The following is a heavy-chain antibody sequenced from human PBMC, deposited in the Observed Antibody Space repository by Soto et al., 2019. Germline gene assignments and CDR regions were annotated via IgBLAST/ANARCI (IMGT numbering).Heavy chain of an antibody. V-gene: IGHV3-23*01. CDR1: GFTFSSNA. J-gene: IGHJ4*01. D-gene: IGHD3-22*01. CDR3: ARGYYYDSSAYFSY. Sequence: PGGSLRLSCAASGFTFSSNARSWVRQAPGKGLEWVSTISGSGGSTYYAASVKGRFTISRDNSKNTLYLQMNSLRAEDTAVYYCARGYYYDSSAYFSYWGHGTLVTVSS. CDR2: ISGSGGST.